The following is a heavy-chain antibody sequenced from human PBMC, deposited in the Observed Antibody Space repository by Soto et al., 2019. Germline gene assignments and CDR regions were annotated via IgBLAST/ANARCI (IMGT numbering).Heavy chain of an antibody. CDR3: ANAARGYSYGLFDY. Sequence: SVKVSCKASGGTFSSYAISWVRHAPGQGLEWMGGIIPIFGTANYAQKFQGRVTITADESTSTAYMELSSLRSEDTAVYYCANAARGYSYGLFDYWGQGTLVTVSS. V-gene: IGHV1-69*13. D-gene: IGHD5-18*01. J-gene: IGHJ4*02. CDR2: IIPIFGTA. CDR1: GGTFSSYA.